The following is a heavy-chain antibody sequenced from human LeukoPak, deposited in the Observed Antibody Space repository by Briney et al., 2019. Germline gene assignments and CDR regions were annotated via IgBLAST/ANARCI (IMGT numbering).Heavy chain of an antibody. V-gene: IGHV3-23*01. Sequence: GGSLRLSWAAAGFTFSNYAMNWVRQAPGKGLEWVSAINAGGGGTYYADSVKGRFTISRDNSKNTLYLQMNSLRAEDTAVYYCAKVPRGAGTPSGYWGQGTLVTVSS. CDR1: GFTFSNYA. J-gene: IGHJ4*02. CDR3: AKVPRGAGTPSGY. CDR2: INAGGGGT. D-gene: IGHD3-3*01.